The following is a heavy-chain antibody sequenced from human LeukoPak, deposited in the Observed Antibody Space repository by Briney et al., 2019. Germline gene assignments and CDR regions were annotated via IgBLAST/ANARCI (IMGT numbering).Heavy chain of an antibody. CDR3: ARGRLLWFGELSHYGY. D-gene: IGHD3-10*01. CDR2: INHSGST. Sequence: PSETLSLTCAVYGGSFSGYYWSWIRQPPGKGLEWIGEINHSGSTNYNPSLKSRVTISVDTSKNQFSLKLSSVTAADTAVYYCARGRLLWFGELSHYGYWDQGTLVTVSS. J-gene: IGHJ4*02. V-gene: IGHV4-34*01. CDR1: GGSFSGYY.